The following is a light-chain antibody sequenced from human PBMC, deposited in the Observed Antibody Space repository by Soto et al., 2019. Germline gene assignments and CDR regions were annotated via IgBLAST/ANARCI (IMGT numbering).Light chain of an antibody. J-gene: IGKJ3*01. Sequence: EIVLTQSPATLSLSPGERATLSCRASQSVSSYLAWYQQKPGQAPRLLIYDASNRATGIPARLSGSGSGTDFTLTISSLEPEDFAVYYCQQRSNWPPRFTFGPGTKVDNK. CDR2: DAS. CDR3: QQRSNWPPRFT. CDR1: QSVSSY. V-gene: IGKV3-11*01.